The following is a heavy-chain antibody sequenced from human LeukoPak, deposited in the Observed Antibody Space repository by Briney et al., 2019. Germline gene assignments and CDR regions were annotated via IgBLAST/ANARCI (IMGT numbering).Heavy chain of an antibody. J-gene: IGHJ4*02. CDR1: GGSISSSDYY. V-gene: IGHV4-39*07. CDR2: IYYSGST. D-gene: IGHD1-1*01. CDR3: ARDHQGGTFDY. Sequence: SETLSLTCTVSGGSISSSDYYWGWIRQPPGKGLEWIGSIYYSGSTYYNPSLKSRVTISVDTSKNQFSLKLSSVTAADTAVYYCARDHQGGTFDYWGQGTLVTVSS.